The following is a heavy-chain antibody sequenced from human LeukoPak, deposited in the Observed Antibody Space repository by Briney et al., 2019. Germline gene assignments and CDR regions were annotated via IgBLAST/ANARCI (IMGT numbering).Heavy chain of an antibody. Sequence: SQTLSLTCAISGDCVSNNNAAWNWIRQAPSRGLEWLGRTYYTSKWYNGYAASVKSRITINPDTSKNQLSLQLNSVTPEDTAVYYCAREMSNVFGYWGQGILVTVSS. D-gene: IGHD2-8*01. CDR3: AREMSNVFGY. CDR1: GDCVSNNNAA. V-gene: IGHV6-1*01. J-gene: IGHJ4*02. CDR2: TYYTSKWYN.